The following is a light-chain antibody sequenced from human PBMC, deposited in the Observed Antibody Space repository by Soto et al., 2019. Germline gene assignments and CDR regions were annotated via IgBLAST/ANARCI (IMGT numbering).Light chain of an antibody. CDR1: TGAVTSGHF. CDR3: LLYYGGTLGV. J-gene: IGLJ2*01. Sequence: QSVVTQEPSLTVSPGGTVTLTRASSTGAVTSGHFPNWVQQKPGQVPKQLIYSTSDKHPSTPARFSGSPLGGKAALTLSSLQPEDEAEYYGLLYYGGTLGVFGGGTKLTVL. CDR2: STS. V-gene: IGLV7-43*01.